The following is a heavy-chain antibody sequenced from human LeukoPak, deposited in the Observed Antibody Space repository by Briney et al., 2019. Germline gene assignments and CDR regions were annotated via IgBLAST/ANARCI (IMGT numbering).Heavy chain of an antibody. V-gene: IGHV4-39*01. CDR3: AREYSSSHGFDY. D-gene: IGHD6-6*01. CDR2: VYYTGNI. J-gene: IGHJ4*02. Sequence: SETLSLTCTVSGGSVSSSSYYWGWIRQSPGKGLEWIGSVYYTGNIFQNPSLKSRIAISVDMSKNQFSLRLRSVTAADTAVYSCAREYSSSHGFDYWGQGTPVTVSS. CDR1: GGSVSSSSYY.